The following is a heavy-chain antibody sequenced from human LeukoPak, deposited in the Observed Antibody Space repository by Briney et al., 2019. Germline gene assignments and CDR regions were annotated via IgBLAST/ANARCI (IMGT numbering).Heavy chain of an antibody. V-gene: IGHV3-30*02. J-gene: IGHJ4*02. Sequence: GGSLRLSCAASGFTFSSYGMHWVRQAPGKGLEWVAFIRYDGSNKYYADSVKGRFTISRDNSKNTLYLQMNSLRAEDTAVYYCAKDPTNYYDDSSGYSDYWGQGTLVTVSS. CDR2: IRYDGSNK. D-gene: IGHD3-22*01. CDR3: AKDPTNYYDDSSGYSDY. CDR1: GFTFSSYG.